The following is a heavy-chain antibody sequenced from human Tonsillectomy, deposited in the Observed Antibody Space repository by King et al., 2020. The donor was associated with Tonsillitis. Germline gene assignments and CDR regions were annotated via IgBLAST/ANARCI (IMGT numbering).Heavy chain of an antibody. V-gene: IGHV3-23*04. D-gene: IGHD3-10*01. J-gene: IGHJ4*02. CDR2: ISGSGGST. Sequence: VQLVESGGGLVQPGGALRVSCAASGVTFSSFAMSWVRKAPGKGLEWVSGISGSGGSTYYADSGKDGFTNSRDNSKKMRYLQMNSLRAEDTAVYYCAKDRRSFTMVLGIPTYYFDHWGQGTLVTVSS. CDR3: AKDRRSFTMVLGIPTYYFDH. CDR1: GVTFSSFA.